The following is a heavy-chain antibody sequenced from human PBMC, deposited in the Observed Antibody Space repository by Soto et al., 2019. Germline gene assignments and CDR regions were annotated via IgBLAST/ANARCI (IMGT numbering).Heavy chain of an antibody. CDR1: GFTFSDYY. D-gene: IGHD1-26*01. J-gene: IGHJ3*02. CDR3: ARDLVVSGSYPDIAFDAFDI. CDR2: ISSSGRTI. V-gene: IGHV3-11*01. Sequence: GGSLRLSCAASGFTFSDYYMSWMRQAPGKGLEWVSYISSSGRTIYYADSVKGRFTISRDNAKNSLYLQMNSLRAEDTAVYYCARDLVVSGSYPDIAFDAFDIWGQGTMVTVSS.